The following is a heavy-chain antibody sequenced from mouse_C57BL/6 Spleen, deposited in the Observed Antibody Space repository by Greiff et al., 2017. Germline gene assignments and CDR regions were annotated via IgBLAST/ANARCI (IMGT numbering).Heavy chain of an antibody. J-gene: IGHJ3*01. CDR3: ARYDYDGLGY. V-gene: IGHV1-82*01. Sequence: VKLMESGPELVKPGASVKISCKASGYAFSSSWMNWVKQGPGKGLEWIGRIYPGDGDTNYNGKFKGKATLTADKSSSTAYMQLSSLTSEDSAVYFCARYDYDGLGYWGQGTLVTVSA. CDR2: IYPGDGDT. D-gene: IGHD2-4*01. CDR1: GYAFSSSW.